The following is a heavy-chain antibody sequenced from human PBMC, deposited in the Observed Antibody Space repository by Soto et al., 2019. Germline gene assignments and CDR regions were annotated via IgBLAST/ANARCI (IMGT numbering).Heavy chain of an antibody. D-gene: IGHD2-15*01. Sequence: GGSLRLSCAASGFTFSSYGMHWVRQAPGKGLEWVAVISGDGSNTYYADSVKGRFTISRDNSKNTLYLQMNGLRAEDTALYFCAKVDLDIVVVVAASPRWFESWGQGTLVTVSS. CDR3: AKVDLDIVVVVAASPRWFES. CDR1: GFTFSSYG. J-gene: IGHJ5*01. CDR2: ISGDGSNT. V-gene: IGHV3-30*18.